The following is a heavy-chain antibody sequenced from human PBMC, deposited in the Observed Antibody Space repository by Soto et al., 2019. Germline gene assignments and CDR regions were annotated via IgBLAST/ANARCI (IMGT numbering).Heavy chain of an antibody. V-gene: IGHV3-33*01. D-gene: IGHD4-17*01. CDR3: SMAGGTTEPGHWHFEP. CDR1: GFTFNTYS. J-gene: IGHJ5*02. Sequence: GVCLRLSCEAAGFTFNTYSMHCVRQPPGKGLEWLSAIWSDGTQKYCADSVKGRFIISRDNSKKTLYLEMSSLRAEDTAVYYFSMAGGTTEPGHWHFEPWGQGTLVTVCS. CDR2: IWSDGTQK.